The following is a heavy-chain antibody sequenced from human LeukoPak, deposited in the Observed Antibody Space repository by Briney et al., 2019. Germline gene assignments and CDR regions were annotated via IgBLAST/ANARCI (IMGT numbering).Heavy chain of an antibody. D-gene: IGHD3-10*01. V-gene: IGHV1-2*02. CDR2: INPNSGGT. CDR1: GYTFTGYY. CDR3: ARDLFAGFTAGRCAFDI. J-gene: IGHJ3*02. Sequence: ASVKVSCKASGYTFTGYYMHWVRQAPGQGLEWMGWINPNSGGTNYAQKFQGRVTMTRDTSISTAYMELSRLRSDDTAVYYCARDLFAGFTAGRCAFDIWGQGTMVTVSS.